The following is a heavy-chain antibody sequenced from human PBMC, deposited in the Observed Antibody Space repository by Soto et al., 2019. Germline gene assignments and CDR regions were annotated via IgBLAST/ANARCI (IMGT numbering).Heavy chain of an antibody. D-gene: IGHD3-22*01. CDR2: IYYSGST. Sequence: SETLSLTCTVSGGSISSGGYYWSWIRQHPGKGLEWIGYIYYSGSTYYNPSLKSRVTISVDTSKNQFSLKLSSVTAADTAVYYCARDTYYYDSSGYEHAYGMDVWGQGTTVTVS. J-gene: IGHJ6*02. CDR3: ARDTYYYDSSGYEHAYGMDV. V-gene: IGHV4-31*03. CDR1: GGSISSGGYY.